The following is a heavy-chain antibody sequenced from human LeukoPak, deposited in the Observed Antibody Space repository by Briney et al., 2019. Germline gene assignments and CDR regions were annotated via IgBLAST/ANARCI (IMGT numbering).Heavy chain of an antibody. CDR1: GFSLSTSGVG. D-gene: IGHD1-1*01. V-gene: IGHV2-5*01. Sequence: KESGPTLVKPTQTLTLTCTFSGFSLSTSGVGVGWIRQPPGKALEWLALIYWNDDKRYSPSLKSRLTITKDTSKNQVVLTMTNMDPVDTATYYCAHRRAISTQTRGTYYFDYWGQGTLVTVSS. J-gene: IGHJ4*02. CDR2: IYWNDDK. CDR3: AHRRAISTQTRGTYYFDY.